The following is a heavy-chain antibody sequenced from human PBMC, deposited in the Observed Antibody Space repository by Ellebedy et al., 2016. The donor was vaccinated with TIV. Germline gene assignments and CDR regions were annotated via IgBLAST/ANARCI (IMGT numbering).Heavy chain of an antibody. Sequence: MPSETLSLTCTVSGGSISSSSYYWGWIRQPPGKGLEWIGSIYYSGSTYYNPSLKSRVTISVDTSKNQFSLKLSSVTAADTAVYYCAGIDFWSGFETTWGQGTLVTVSS. CDR1: GGSISSSSYY. V-gene: IGHV4-39*07. CDR3: AGIDFWSGFETT. J-gene: IGHJ5*02. D-gene: IGHD3-3*01. CDR2: IYYSGST.